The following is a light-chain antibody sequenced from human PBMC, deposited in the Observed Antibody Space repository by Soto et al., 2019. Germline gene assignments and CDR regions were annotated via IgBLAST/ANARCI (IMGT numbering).Light chain of an antibody. Sequence: QPVLTQSSSASASLGSSVKLTCTLSSRHSRYIIAWYQQQPGKAPRYLMKLEGSGSYNKGSGVPDRFSGSSSGAYRDLTVTHLQFEDESDYYCGDGDMNTQVFGGGTKLTVL. V-gene: IGLV4-60*02. CDR3: GDGDMNTQV. J-gene: IGLJ3*02. CDR2: LEGSGSY. CDR1: SRHSRYI.